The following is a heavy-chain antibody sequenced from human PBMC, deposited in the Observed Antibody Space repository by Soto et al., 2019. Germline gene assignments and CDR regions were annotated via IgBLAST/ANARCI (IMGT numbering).Heavy chain of an antibody. Sequence: QVQLVESGGGLVKPGGSLRLSCAASGFSFSDYYMTWIRQAPGQGLEWVSYISSRSGTIFYADSVKGRFTLSRDNSKNXXYLQMNSLRAEDTAVYYCAREVDRALVGSPHYFDYWGQGTLVTVSS. CDR2: ISSRSGTI. V-gene: IGHV3-11*01. J-gene: IGHJ4*01. D-gene: IGHD5-18*01. CDR3: AREVDRALVGSPHYFDY. CDR1: GFSFSDYY.